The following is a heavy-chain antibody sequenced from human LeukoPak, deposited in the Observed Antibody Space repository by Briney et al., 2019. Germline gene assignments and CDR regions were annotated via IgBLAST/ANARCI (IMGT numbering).Heavy chain of an antibody. CDR3: ARVGRNRDYGDYVRWFDP. J-gene: IGHJ5*02. V-gene: IGHV1-69*06. CDR2: IIPIFGTA. D-gene: IGHD4-17*01. Sequence: SVKVSCKASGGTFSSYAVSWVRQAPGQGLEWMGRIIPIFGTANYAQKFQGRVTITADKSTSTAYMELSSLRSEDTAVYYCARVGRNRDYGDYVRWFDPWGQGTLVTVSS. CDR1: GGTFSSYA.